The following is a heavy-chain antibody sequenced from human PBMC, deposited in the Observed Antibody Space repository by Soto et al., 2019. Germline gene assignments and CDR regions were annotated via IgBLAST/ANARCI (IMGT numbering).Heavy chain of an antibody. Sequence: SETLSLTCTVSGGSISRSSYYWGWIRQPPGKGLEWLGSIYYIGSTYYNPSLKSRVTISVDTSKNQFSLKLSSVTAADTAVYYCARQGNITMVRGVIITVQGYGMAVWGQGTTVTVSS. CDR1: GGSISRSSYY. V-gene: IGHV4-39*01. CDR2: IYYIGST. CDR3: ARQGNITMVRGVIITVQGYGMAV. D-gene: IGHD3-10*01. J-gene: IGHJ6*02.